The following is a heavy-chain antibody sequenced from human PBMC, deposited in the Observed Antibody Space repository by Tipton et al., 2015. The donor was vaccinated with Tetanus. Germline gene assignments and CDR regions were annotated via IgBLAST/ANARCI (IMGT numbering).Heavy chain of an antibody. V-gene: IGHV3-48*02. CDR3: ARESTIKTRNDF. D-gene: IGHD5-24*01. J-gene: IGHJ4*02. CDR2: ISYSGSSI. CDR1: GFTYSNYN. Sequence: SLRLSCAASGFTYSNYNMNWFRQAPGKGLEWVSFISYSGSSIYYLDYVKGRFTISRDNAKNSLYLQMNSLRDEDTAVYFCARESTIKTRNDFWGQGTLVSVSS.